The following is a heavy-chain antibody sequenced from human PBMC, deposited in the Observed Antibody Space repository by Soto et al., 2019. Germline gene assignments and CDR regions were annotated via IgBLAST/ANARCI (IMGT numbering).Heavy chain of an antibody. CDR1: GFTFSNAW. J-gene: IGHJ3*02. V-gene: IGHV3-15*01. CDR3: TTGSIRFLEWLLPYDAFDI. D-gene: IGHD3-3*01. CDR2: IKSKTDGGTT. Sequence: PGGSLRLSCAASGFTFSNAWMSWVRQAPGKGLEWVGRIKSKTDGGTTDYAAPVKGRFTISRDDSKNTLYLQMNSLKTEDTAVYYCTTGSIRFLEWLLPYDAFDIWGQGTMVTVSS.